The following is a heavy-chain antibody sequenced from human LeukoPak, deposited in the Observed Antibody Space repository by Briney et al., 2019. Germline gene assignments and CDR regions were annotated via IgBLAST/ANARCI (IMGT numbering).Heavy chain of an antibody. CDR3: VVVVEPPDSDGFDV. Sequence: RGSLRLSCAASGLTFGNSWVHWVRQAPGKGLVWVSLINADGSTATYADSVKGRFTISRDNARNTLSLQMNSLTIEDTAVYYCVVVVEPPDSDGFDVWGQGTMITVSS. CDR2: INADGSTA. J-gene: IGHJ3*01. D-gene: IGHD1-14*01. V-gene: IGHV3-74*01. CDR1: GLTFGNSW.